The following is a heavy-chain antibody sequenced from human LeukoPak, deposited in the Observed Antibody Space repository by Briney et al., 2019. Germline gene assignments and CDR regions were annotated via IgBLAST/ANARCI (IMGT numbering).Heavy chain of an antibody. CDR2: IYYSGST. Sequence: PSETLSLTCTVSGGSISSSSYYWGWIRQPPGKGLEWIGSIYYSGSTYYSPSLKSRVTISVDTSKNQFSLKLSSVTAADTAVYYCARHDYGDRFLPGYFDYWGQGTLVTVSS. J-gene: IGHJ4*02. CDR3: ARHDYGDRFLPGYFDY. CDR1: GGSISSSSYY. V-gene: IGHV4-39*01. D-gene: IGHD4-17*01.